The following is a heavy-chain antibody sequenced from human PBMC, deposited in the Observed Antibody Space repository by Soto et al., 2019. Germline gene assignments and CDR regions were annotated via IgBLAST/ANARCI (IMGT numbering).Heavy chain of an antibody. CDR1: GFTFSSYA. CDR3: VNFFDYDILTGYTSYFDY. CDR2: TTGSGGVT. D-gene: IGHD3-9*01. V-gene: IGHV3-23*01. Sequence: PGGSLRLSCTASGFTFSSYAMNWVRQAPGKGLEWVSATTGSGGVTYYADSVKGRFTISRDNSKNTLYLQMNSLRAEDTAVFYCVNFFDYDILTGYTSYFDYWGQGTLVTVSS. J-gene: IGHJ4*02.